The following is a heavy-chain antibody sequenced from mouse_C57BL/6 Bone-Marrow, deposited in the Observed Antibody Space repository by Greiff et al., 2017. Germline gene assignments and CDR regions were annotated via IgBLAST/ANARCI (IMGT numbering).Heavy chain of an antibody. CDR1: GYTFTSYG. CDR3: AREGGNPFAY. V-gene: IGHV1-81*01. Sequence: VKLQESGAELARPGASVKLSCKASGYTFTSYGISWVKQRTGQGLEWIGEIYPRSGNTYYNEKFKGKATLTADKSSSTAYMELRSLTSEDSAVYFCAREGGNPFAYWGQGTLVTVSA. CDR2: IYPRSGNT. J-gene: IGHJ3*01. D-gene: IGHD2-1*01.